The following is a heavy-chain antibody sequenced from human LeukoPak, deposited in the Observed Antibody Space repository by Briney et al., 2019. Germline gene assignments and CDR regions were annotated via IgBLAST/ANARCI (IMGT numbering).Heavy chain of an antibody. D-gene: IGHD5-12*01. J-gene: IGHJ4*02. CDR2: ISGRTGGT. V-gene: IGHV3-23*01. CDR1: GFTFTTNA. CDR3: AKCGNSGCHLIDY. Sequence: GGSLRLSCAASGFTFTTNAMSWVRQAPGKGLEWVSAISGRTGGTYYADSVKGRFTISRDNSKSTLYLQMDSLRAEDTAAYYCAKCGNSGCHLIDYWGQGTLVTVSS.